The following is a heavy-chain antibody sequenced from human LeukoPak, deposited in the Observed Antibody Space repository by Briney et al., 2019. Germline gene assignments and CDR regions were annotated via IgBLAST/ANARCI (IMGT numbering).Heavy chain of an antibody. CDR2: ISGSGGST. Sequence: GGSLRLSCAGSGFTISSYALSWVRQAPGKGLEWVSAISGSGGSTYYADSVKGRFTISRDNSKNTLYLQMNSLRAEDTAVYYCAKTKPLVPAYFDYWGQGTLVTVSS. CDR1: GFTISSYA. V-gene: IGHV3-23*01. J-gene: IGHJ4*02. CDR3: AKTKPLVPAYFDY. D-gene: IGHD2-2*01.